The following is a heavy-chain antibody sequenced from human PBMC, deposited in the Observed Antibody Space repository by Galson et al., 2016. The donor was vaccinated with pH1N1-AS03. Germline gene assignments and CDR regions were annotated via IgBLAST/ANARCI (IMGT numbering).Heavy chain of an antibody. V-gene: IGHV1-8*01. CDR2: VSPNSGKT. CDR3: ARGFLTTSWRLDP. D-gene: IGHD2-2*01. J-gene: IGHJ5*02. CDR1: GYTFNTYD. Sequence: SVKVSCKGSGYTFNTYDINWVRQAPGQGLEWMGWVSPNSGKTGYAQRFQDRVAMTTDTSIRTAYMELSRLKPNDTAVYYCARGFLTTSWRLDPWGQGTLVTVSS.